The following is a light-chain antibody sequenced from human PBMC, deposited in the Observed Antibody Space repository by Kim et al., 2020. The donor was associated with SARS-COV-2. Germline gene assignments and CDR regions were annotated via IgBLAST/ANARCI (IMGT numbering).Light chain of an antibody. CDR1: QSSAAKY. CDR2: GTS. Sequence: PGERATRSGRARQSSAAKYLAWYQHRVGQAPRLVLFGTSNRATGIPDRFSGTGSETDFTLTINRLEPEDFAVYYWQQYGSSPLMAFGQGTRLEIK. CDR3: QQYGSSPLMA. J-gene: IGKJ5*01. V-gene: IGKV3-20*01.